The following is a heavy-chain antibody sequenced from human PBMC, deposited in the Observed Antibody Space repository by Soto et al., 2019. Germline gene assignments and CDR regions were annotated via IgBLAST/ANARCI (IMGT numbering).Heavy chain of an antibody. D-gene: IGHD3-10*01. CDR1: GYTFTGYY. V-gene: IGHV1-2*04. J-gene: IGHJ6*02. CDR2: INPNSGGT. CDR3: AREYYYGSGHRLYYYYGMDV. Sequence: GASVKVSCKASGYTFTGYYMHWVRQAPGQGLEWMGWINPNSGGTNYAQKFQGWVTMTRDTSISTAYMELSRLRSDDTAVYYCAREYYYGSGHRLYYYYGMDVWGQGTTVTSP.